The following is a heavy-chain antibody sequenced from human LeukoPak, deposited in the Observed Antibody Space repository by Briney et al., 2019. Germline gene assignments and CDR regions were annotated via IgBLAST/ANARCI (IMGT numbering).Heavy chain of an antibody. CDR1: GGTFSSYA. D-gene: IGHD3-22*01. Sequence: WASVKVSCKASGGTFSSYAISWVRQAPGQGLEWMGRIIPILGIANYAQKFQGRVTITADKSTSTAYMELSSLRSEDTAVYYCARAASGYPFDYWGQGTLVTVSS. V-gene: IGHV1-69*04. J-gene: IGHJ4*02. CDR2: IIPILGIA. CDR3: ARAASGYPFDY.